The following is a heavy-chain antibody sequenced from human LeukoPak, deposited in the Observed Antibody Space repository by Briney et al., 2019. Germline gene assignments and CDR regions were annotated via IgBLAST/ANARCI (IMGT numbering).Heavy chain of an antibody. CDR2: VSHSGST. CDR1: GYSISSDYY. V-gene: IGHV4-38-2*02. CDR3: ARQTGSGLFILP. D-gene: IGHD3/OR15-3a*01. Sequence: SETLSLTCTVSGYSISSDYYWGWIRQPPGKGLEWIASVSHSGSTYYNPSLKSRVTISVDTSKNQFSPKVTSVTAADTAVYYCARQTGSGLFILPGGQGTLVTVSS. J-gene: IGHJ4*02.